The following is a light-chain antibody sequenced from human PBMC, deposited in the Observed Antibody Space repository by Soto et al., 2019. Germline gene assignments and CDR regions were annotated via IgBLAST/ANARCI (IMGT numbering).Light chain of an antibody. CDR3: SAWDDSLNGPV. V-gene: IGLV1-44*01. J-gene: IGLJ3*02. Sequence: QSVLTQSPSASGTPGQRVTISCSGSSSNIGSNTVNWYQQLPGTAPKLLIYSNDQRPSGVPDRFSGSESGTSASLAISGLQSEDEADYYCSAWDDSLNGPVFGGGTKVTVL. CDR2: SND. CDR1: SSNIGSNT.